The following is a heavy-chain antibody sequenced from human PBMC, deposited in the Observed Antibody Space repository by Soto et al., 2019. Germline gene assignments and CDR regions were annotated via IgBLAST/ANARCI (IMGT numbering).Heavy chain of an antibody. D-gene: IGHD4-17*01. V-gene: IGHV3-21*01. CDR3: AAQYGLRVMDV. CDR2: ISSSSSYI. J-gene: IGHJ6*04. CDR1: GFTFSSYS. Sequence: LRLSCGASGFTFSSYSMNWVRQAPGKGLEWVSSISSSSSYIYYADSVKGRFTISRDNAKNSLYLQMNSLRAEDTAVYYCAAQYGLRVMDVWGKGTTVTVSS.